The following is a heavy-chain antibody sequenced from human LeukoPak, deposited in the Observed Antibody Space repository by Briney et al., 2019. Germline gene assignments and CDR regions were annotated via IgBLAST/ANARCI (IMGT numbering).Heavy chain of an antibody. D-gene: IGHD6-13*01. Sequence: PGGSLRLSCAASRFTFSIYAMSWVRQAPGKGLEWVSLISGSGGSTYYADSVKGRITISRDNSKNTLYLQMNSLRAEDTAVYYCAKATVGSNSPDYWGQGTLVTVSS. CDR2: ISGSGGST. CDR3: AKATVGSNSPDY. CDR1: RFTFSIYA. J-gene: IGHJ4*02. V-gene: IGHV3-23*01.